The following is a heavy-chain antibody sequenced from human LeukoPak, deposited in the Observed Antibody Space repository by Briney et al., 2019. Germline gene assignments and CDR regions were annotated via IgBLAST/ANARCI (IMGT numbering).Heavy chain of an antibody. CDR1: GFTFSSYG. V-gene: IGHV3-33*01. D-gene: IGHD6-19*01. J-gene: IGHJ4*02. CDR3: ARDQGAGIDY. Sequence: GGSLRLSCAASGFTFSSYGMPWVRQAPGKGLEWVAVIWYDGSNKYYADSVKGRLTISRDNSKNTLYLQMNSLRAEDTAVYCCARDQGAGIDYWGQGTLVTVSS. CDR2: IWYDGSNK.